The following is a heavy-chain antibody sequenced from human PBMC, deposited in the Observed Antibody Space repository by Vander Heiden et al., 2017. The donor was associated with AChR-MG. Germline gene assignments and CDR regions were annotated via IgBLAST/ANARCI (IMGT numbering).Heavy chain of an antibody. D-gene: IGHD3-3*01. CDR1: GFSLSTSGMC. CDR3: ARSYYDFWSGYHPYFFDY. Sequence: QVTLRESGPALVKPTQTLTLTCTFSGFSLSTSGMCVSWIRQPPGKAREWLALIDWDDDKYYSTSLKTRLTISKDTSKNQVVLTMTNMDPVDTATYYCARSYYDFWSGYHPYFFDYWGQGTLVTVSS. V-gene: IGHV2-70*01. CDR2: IDWDDDK. J-gene: IGHJ4*02.